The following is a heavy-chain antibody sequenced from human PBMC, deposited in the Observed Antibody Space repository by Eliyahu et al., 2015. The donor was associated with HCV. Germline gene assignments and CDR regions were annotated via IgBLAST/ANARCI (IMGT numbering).Heavy chain of an antibody. Sequence: QVQLQESGPGLVKPSXTLSLTCTVXGGSXSSYYWSWXRQPPGXGLEWXGYXXYSXSTNYNPSLKSRVTISVDTSKNQFSLKLSSVTAADTAVYYCARSAGRGTYYDFWSGYYTVDYWGQGTLVTVSS. CDR1: GGSXSSYY. CDR3: ARSAGRGTYYDFWSGYYTVDY. CDR2: XXYSXST. V-gene: IGHV4-59*01. D-gene: IGHD3-3*01. J-gene: IGHJ4*02.